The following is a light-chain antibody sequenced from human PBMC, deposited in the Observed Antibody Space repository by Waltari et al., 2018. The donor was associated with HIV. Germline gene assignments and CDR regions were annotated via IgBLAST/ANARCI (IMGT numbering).Light chain of an antibody. CDR2: LNSDGSR. V-gene: IGLV4-69*01. CDR1: SRRSSYA. CDR3: QTWGTGGV. J-gene: IGLJ3*02. Sequence: VLTHSPAASAPLGTSVNLTCSLNSRRSSYAIACHQQQPEKGPRYLMKLNSDGSRSKGDGIPDRFSGSSSGSKRYLSISLLQSEDEADYYCQTWGTGGVFGGGTKLTVL.